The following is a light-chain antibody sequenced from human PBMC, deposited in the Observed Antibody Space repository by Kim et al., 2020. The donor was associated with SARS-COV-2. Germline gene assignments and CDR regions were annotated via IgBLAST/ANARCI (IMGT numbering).Light chain of an antibody. CDR2: AAS. V-gene: IGKV1-39*01. Sequence: DIQMTQSPSSLSASIGDRVTITCRASRTISTSLNWYQQKPGKAPKLLISAASSLESGVPSRCSGSGSGTNFTLTISSLQSEDFVTVYCQQSDNILYTFGQGTKLEI. J-gene: IGKJ2*01. CDR1: RTISTS. CDR3: QQSDNILYT.